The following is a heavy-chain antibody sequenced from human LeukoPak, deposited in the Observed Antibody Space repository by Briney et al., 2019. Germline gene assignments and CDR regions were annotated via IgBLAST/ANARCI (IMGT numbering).Heavy chain of an antibody. Sequence: ASVKVSCKASGGTFSSYAISWVRQAPGQGLEWMGWINPKSGGTKYSQNFQGRVTMTRDTSISTVYMELSRLTSADTAVYYCARRHLRMRSYDYWGQGPLVIVSS. CDR3: ARRHLRMRSYDY. CDR2: INPKSGGT. J-gene: IGHJ4*02. CDR1: GGTFSSYA. V-gene: IGHV1-2*02. D-gene: IGHD5-24*01.